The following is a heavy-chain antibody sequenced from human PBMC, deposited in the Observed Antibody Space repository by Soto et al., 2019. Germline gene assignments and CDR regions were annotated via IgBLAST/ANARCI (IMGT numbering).Heavy chain of an antibody. Sequence: ASVKVSCKPSGYTFTGYYIHWLRQAPGQGLEWLGWLNPNSGGKIYAQKFQGRVTMTRDTSISTAYMELSRLRSEDTATYFCAHSGPIATVAFDYWGQGILVTVSS. CDR3: AHSGPIATVAFDY. D-gene: IGHD6-13*01. V-gene: IGHV1-2*02. J-gene: IGHJ4*02. CDR2: LNPNSGGK. CDR1: GYTFTGYY.